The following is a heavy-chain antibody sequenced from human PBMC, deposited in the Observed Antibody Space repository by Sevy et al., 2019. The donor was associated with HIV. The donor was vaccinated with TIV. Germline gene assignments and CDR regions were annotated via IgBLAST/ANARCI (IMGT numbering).Heavy chain of an antibody. V-gene: IGHV3-33*01. D-gene: IGHD1-1*01. CDR1: GFTFSSYG. CDR3: ARDSDPGTGADY. Sequence: GGSLRLSCAASGFTFSSYGMHWVRQAPGKGLEGVAVIWYDGDIKYYAEFVKGRFTISRDNGKNTVYLQMNSLRAEDTAVYYCARDSDPGTGADYWGQGTLVTVSS. CDR2: IWYDGDIK. J-gene: IGHJ4*02.